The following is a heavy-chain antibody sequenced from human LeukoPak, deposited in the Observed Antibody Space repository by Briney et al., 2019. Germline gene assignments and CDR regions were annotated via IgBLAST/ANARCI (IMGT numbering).Heavy chain of an antibody. CDR3: ARVGAISHFHH. D-gene: IGHD3-16*01. CDR1: GYTFTGYY. J-gene: IGHJ1*01. V-gene: IGHV1-2*02. Sequence: ASVKVSCKASGYTFTGYYMHWVRQAPGQGLEWMGWINPNSGGTDYAQKFQGRVTMTRDTSISTVYMELSRLRSDDTAMYYCARVGAISHFHHWGQGTLVTVSS. CDR2: INPNSGGT.